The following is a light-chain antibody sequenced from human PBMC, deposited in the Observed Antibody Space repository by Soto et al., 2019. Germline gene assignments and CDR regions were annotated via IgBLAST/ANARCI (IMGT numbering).Light chain of an antibody. CDR3: SSCTDSSTLFV. CDR1: SSDVGGYNY. Sequence: QSALTQPASVSGSPGQSITISCTGTSSDVGGYNYVSWYQHHPGKAPKLMIYEVSNRPSGVSNRFSASKSGNTASLTISGLQAEDEADYYCSSCTDSSTLFVFGTGTKLTVL. CDR2: EVS. J-gene: IGLJ1*01. V-gene: IGLV2-14*01.